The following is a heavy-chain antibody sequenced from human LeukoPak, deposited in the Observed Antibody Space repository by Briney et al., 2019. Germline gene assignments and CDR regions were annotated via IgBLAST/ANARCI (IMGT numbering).Heavy chain of an antibody. CDR1: GFTLRSYG. CDR2: ISGSGGST. V-gene: IGHV3-23*01. CDR3: AKDRSIVLMVYARDFDY. D-gene: IGHD2-8*01. Sequence: GGSLRLSCAASGFTLRSYGMGWVRQAPGKGLEWVSAISGSGGSTYYADSVKGRFTISRDNSKNTLYLQMNSLRAEDTAVYYCAKDRSIVLMVYARDFDYWGQGTLVTVSS. J-gene: IGHJ4*02.